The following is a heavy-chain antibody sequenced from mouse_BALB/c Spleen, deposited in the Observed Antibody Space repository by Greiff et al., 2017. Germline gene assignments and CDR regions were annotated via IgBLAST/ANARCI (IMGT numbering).Heavy chain of an antibody. D-gene: IGHD1-1*01. CDR3: ARERAYYGSGAMDY. Sequence: DVMLVESGGGLVKPGGSLKLSCAASGFTFSSYAMSWVRQTPEKRLEWVASISSGGSTYYPDSVKGRFTISRDNARNILYLQMSSLRSEDTAMYYCARERAYYGSGAMDYWGQGTSVTVSS. J-gene: IGHJ4*01. V-gene: IGHV5-6-5*01. CDR2: ISSGGST. CDR1: GFTFSSYA.